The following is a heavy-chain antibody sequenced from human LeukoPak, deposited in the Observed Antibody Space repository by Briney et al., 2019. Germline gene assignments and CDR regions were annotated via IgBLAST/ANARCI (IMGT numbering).Heavy chain of an antibody. D-gene: IGHD1-14*01. J-gene: IGHJ4*02. CDR1: GFTFTKYW. Sequence: GGSLRLSCAASGFTFTKYWMTWVRQAPGKGLEWVGNIKQDGSDKNCMDSVKGRFTISRDNTKNSVYLQMSSLRAEDTAVYYCAREVWGPEYWGQGTLATVSS. V-gene: IGHV3-7*01. CDR2: IKQDGSDK. CDR3: AREVWGPEY.